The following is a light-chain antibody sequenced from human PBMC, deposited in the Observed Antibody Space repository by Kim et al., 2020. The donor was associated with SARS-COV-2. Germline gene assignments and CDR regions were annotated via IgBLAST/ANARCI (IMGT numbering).Light chain of an antibody. CDR1: QDIRNY. CDR3: QQYHNYPWT. J-gene: IGKJ1*01. Sequence: DIQMTQSPSSLSASVGDRVTITCRASQDIRNYLIWLQQKPGKVPKSLIFGASDLQTGVPSRFSATGSGTHFTLIISSLQPEDFATYYCQQYHNYPWTFGQGTKVDIK. CDR2: GAS. V-gene: IGKV1-16*01.